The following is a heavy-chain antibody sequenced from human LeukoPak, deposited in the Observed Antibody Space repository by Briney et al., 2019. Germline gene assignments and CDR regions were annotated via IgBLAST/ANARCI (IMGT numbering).Heavy chain of an antibody. CDR3: AKTTAWSRDLDF. D-gene: IGHD1-7*01. CDR2: INPNSGGT. V-gene: IGHV1-2*02. Sequence: ASVKVSCKASGYTFTGYYMHWVRQAPGQGLEWMGWINPNSGGTNYAQKFKGRVTMTRDTSITTAYMEVSSLRSDDTAVYYCAKTTAWSRDLDFWGQGTLVTVSS. J-gene: IGHJ4*02. CDR1: GYTFTGYY.